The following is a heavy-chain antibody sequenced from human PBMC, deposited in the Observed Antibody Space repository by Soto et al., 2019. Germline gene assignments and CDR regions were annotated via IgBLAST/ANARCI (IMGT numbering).Heavy chain of an antibody. V-gene: IGHV1-69*01. D-gene: IGHD7-27*01. CDR1: GGTFNIYN. Sequence: QVQLVQSGAEVKKPGSSVKVSCKASGGTFNIYNINWVRQAPGQGLEWMGGILPIFGTTNYAQRFQGRLTIIADDYTSTDDMELSSLRSEDTAVYYCARDENGDSYDYYYGMDVWGQGTTVTVTS. CDR2: ILPIFGTT. CDR3: ARDENGDSYDYYYGMDV. J-gene: IGHJ6*02.